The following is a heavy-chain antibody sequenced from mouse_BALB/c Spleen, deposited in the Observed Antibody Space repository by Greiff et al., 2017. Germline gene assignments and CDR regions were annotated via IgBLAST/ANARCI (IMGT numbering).Heavy chain of an antibody. V-gene: IGHV14-3*02. CDR2: IDPANGNT. CDR1: GFNIKDTY. CDR3: ARGVGMDY. D-gene: IGHD1-1*01. J-gene: IGHJ4*01. Sequence: EVKLQESGAELVKPGASVKLSCTASGFNIKDTYMHWVKQRPEQGLEWIGRIDPANGNTKYDPKFQGKATITADTSSNTAYLQLSSLTSEDTAVYYCARGVGMDYWGQGTSVTVSS.